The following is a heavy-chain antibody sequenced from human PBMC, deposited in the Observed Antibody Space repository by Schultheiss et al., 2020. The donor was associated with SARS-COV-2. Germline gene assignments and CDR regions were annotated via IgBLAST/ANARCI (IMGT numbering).Heavy chain of an antibody. CDR3: ATYTGLRLVAEDWFDP. CDR2: TYYRSKWYN. J-gene: IGHJ5*02. V-gene: IGHV6-1*01. CDR1: GDSVSSNSAA. Sequence: SQTLSLTCAISGDSVSSNSAAWNWIRQSPSRGLEWLGRTYYRSKWYNDYAVSVKSRITINPDTSKNQFSLQLNSVTPEDTAVYYCATYTGLRLVAEDWFDPWGQGTLVTVSS. D-gene: IGHD6-6*01.